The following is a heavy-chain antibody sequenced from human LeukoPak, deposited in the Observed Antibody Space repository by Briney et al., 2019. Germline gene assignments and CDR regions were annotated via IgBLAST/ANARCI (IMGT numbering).Heavy chain of an antibody. CDR2: IIPIFGTA. CDR3: ARWCRLCIAAAVIS. Sequence: GASVKVSCKASGGTFSSYAISWVRQAPGRGLEWMGGIIPIFGTANYAQKFQGRVTITADESTSTAYMELSSLRSEDTAVYYCARWCRLCIAAAVISWGQGTLVTVSS. CDR1: GGTFSSYA. V-gene: IGHV1-69*13. D-gene: IGHD6-13*01. J-gene: IGHJ4*02.